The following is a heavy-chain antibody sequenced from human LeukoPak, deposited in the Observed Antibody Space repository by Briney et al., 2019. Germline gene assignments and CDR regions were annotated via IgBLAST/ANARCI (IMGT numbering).Heavy chain of an antibody. V-gene: IGHV1-2*02. Sequence: GASVKVSCKASGYTFTGYYMHWVRQAPGQGLEWMGWINPNSGGTNYAQKFQGRVTMTRDTSISTAYMELSRLRSEDMAVYYCARGSGYYYYYMDVWGKGTTVTVSS. CDR3: ARGSGYYYYYMDV. CDR2: INPNSGGT. J-gene: IGHJ6*03. CDR1: GYTFTGYY. D-gene: IGHD3-10*01.